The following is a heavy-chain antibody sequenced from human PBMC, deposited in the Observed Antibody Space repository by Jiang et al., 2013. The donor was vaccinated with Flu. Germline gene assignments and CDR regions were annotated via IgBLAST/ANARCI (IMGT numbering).Heavy chain of an antibody. CDR3: ARDNGGANEGVGDS. D-gene: IGHD1-26*01. CDR2: IWYDGRNK. CDR1: GFTFSNFA. J-gene: IGHJ4*02. Sequence: VQLVESGGGVVQPGRSLRLSCAASGFTFSNFAMHWVRQAPGKGLEWVAVIWYDGRNKYYADSVKGRFTISRDNSKTTVYLQMNSLRGEDTAVYYCARDNGGANEGVGDSWGQGTLVTVSS. V-gene: IGHV3-33*08.